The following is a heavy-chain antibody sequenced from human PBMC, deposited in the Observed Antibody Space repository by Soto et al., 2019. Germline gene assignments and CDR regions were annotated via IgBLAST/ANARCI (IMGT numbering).Heavy chain of an antibody. CDR2: INHSGST. J-gene: IGHJ6*03. Sequence: SETLSLTCAVYGGSFSGDYWSWIRQPPGKGLEWIGEINHSGSTNYNPSLKSRVTISVDTSKNQFSLKLSSVTAADTAVYYCARERLYSSSWSYYYYYYMDGWGKGTTVTVSS. V-gene: IGHV4-34*01. CDR1: GGSFSGDY. D-gene: IGHD6-13*01. CDR3: ARERLYSSSWSYYYYYYMDG.